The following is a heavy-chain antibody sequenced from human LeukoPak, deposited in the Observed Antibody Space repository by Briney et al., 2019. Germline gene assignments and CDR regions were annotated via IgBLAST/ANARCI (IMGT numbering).Heavy chain of an antibody. Sequence: GGSLRLSCAASGFTFSSYAMSWVRQAPGKGLEWVSAISGSGGSTYYADSVKGRFTISRDNSKNTLYLRMNSPRAEDTAVYYCAKDSKYSSSWAYYYYGMDVWGKGTTVTVSS. V-gene: IGHV3-23*01. CDR3: AKDSKYSSSWAYYYYGMDV. CDR2: ISGSGGST. J-gene: IGHJ6*04. CDR1: GFTFSSYA. D-gene: IGHD6-13*01.